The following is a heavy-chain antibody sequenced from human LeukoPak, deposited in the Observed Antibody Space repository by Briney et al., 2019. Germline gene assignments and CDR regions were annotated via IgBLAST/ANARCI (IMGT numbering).Heavy chain of an antibody. V-gene: IGHV4-34*01. CDR3: ARENPSGYYNRPIDY. Sequence: PSETLSLTCAVYGGSFSGYYWSWIRQPPGKGLEWIGEINHSGSTNYNPSLKSRVTMSVDTSKNQFSLKLSSVTAADTAIYYCARENPSGYYNRPIDYWGQGTLVTVSS. D-gene: IGHD3-22*01. CDR1: GGSFSGYY. CDR2: INHSGST. J-gene: IGHJ4*02.